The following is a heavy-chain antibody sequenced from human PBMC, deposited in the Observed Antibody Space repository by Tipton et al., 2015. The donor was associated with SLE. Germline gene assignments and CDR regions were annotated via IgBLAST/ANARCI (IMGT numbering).Heavy chain of an antibody. CDR3: ARRVLITGTTRYFDY. CDR2: ISNDGSIK. J-gene: IGHJ4*02. D-gene: IGHD1-7*01. V-gene: IGHV3-30*03. Sequence: SLRLSCATSGFIFSNSWINWVRQAPGKGLEWAALISNDGSIKRYAESVKGRFTISRDNSKNTLYLQMNSLRAEDTAMYYCARRVLITGTTRYFDYWGQGTLVTVSS. CDR1: GFIFSNSW.